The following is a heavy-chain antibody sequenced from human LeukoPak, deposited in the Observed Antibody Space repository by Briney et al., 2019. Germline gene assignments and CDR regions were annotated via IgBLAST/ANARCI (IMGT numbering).Heavy chain of an antibody. CDR3: ARRGTYYDILTD. J-gene: IGHJ4*02. Sequence: ASVKVSCKAVGCTFSIYAISWLRQAPGQGLEWMGGIIPIFGTANYAQKFQGRVTITADESTSTAYMELSSLRSEDTAVYYCARRGTYYDILTDWGQGTLVTVSS. CDR1: GCTFSIYA. D-gene: IGHD3-9*01. CDR2: IIPIFGTA. V-gene: IGHV1-69*01.